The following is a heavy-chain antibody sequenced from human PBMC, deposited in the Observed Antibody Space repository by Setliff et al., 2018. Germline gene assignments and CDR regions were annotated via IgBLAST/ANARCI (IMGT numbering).Heavy chain of an antibody. V-gene: IGHV3-21*01. CDR2: FSSRNDYI. CDR3: AKDVGRGSGYYYYTDV. J-gene: IGHJ6*03. D-gene: IGHD2-15*01. Sequence: GGSLRLSCAASGFAFSNYAMNWVRQAPGKGLEWVSSFSSRNDYIVYADSVKGRFTISRDNSKNTLYLQVSSLRVEDTAVYYCAKDVGRGSGYYYYTDVWGKGTTVTVSS. CDR1: GFAFSNYA.